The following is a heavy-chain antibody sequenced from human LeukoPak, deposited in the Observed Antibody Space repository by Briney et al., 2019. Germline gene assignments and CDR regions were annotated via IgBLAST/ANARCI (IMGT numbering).Heavy chain of an antibody. V-gene: IGHV3-23*01. CDR2: FSATGGNT. CDR3: AGQWLRLGPIDY. J-gene: IGHJ4*02. D-gene: IGHD5-12*01. Sequence: PGGSLRLSCAASGFTFSSYAMSWVRQAPGKGLEWVSAFSATGGNTHYADSVKGRFTISRDNSKDTLYLQMNSLRVDDTAVYYCAGQWLRLGPIDYWGQGTLVSVSS. CDR1: GFTFSSYA.